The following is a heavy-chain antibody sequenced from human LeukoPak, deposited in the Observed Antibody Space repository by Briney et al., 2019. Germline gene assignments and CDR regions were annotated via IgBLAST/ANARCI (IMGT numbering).Heavy chain of an antibody. D-gene: IGHD5-18*01. CDR3: ASLLRGYSYVL. CDR2: IYYSGST. Sequence: TSETLSLTCSVSGGSISSGAYYWSWIRQHPGKGLEWIGYIYYSGSTYYNPSLKSRVTISLDTSKNQFSLKLSSVTAADTAVYYCASLLRGYSYVLWGQGTLVTVSS. J-gene: IGHJ4*02. V-gene: IGHV4-31*03. CDR1: GGSISSGAYY.